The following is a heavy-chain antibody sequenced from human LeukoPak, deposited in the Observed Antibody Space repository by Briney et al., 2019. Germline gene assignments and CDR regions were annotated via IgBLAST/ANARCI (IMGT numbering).Heavy chain of an antibody. D-gene: IGHD5-24*01. CDR3: ARGGEGYNDDAFEV. CDR1: GDSIRSHY. V-gene: IGHV4-59*11. CDR2: IYNSATT. J-gene: IGHJ3*01. Sequence: SETLSLTCTVSGDSIRSHYCAWIRQPPGKGLEWIGHIYNSATTDYNPSFKSRVTISLDTSKKQFSLKMTSVTALVSAVYYCARGGEGYNDDAFEVWGLGTAVTVSS.